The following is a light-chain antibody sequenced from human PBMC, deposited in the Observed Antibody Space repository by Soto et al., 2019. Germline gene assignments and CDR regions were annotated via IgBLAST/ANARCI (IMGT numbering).Light chain of an antibody. CDR1: QSVNSNY. V-gene: IGKV3-20*01. J-gene: IGKJ1*01. CDR2: GAS. Sequence: EIVLTQSPGTLSLSPGERATLSCRASQSVNSNYLAWYQRKPGQAPRLLIYGASNRATDIPYRFSASGSGTDFTLTITRLEAEGFAVSYCQQYDSTPPTFGQGTKVEVK. CDR3: QQYDSTPPT.